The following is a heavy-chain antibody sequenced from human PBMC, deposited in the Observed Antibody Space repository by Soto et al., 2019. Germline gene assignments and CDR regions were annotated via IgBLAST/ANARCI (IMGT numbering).Heavy chain of an antibody. CDR1: GGTFSSYA. Sequence: SVKVSCKASGGTFSSYAISWVRQAPGQGLEWMGGIIPIFGTANYAQKFQGRVTITADKSTSTAYMELSSLRSEDTAVCYCARDGRLYSSSWYRGNYYYGMDVWGQGTTVTVSS. CDR3: ARDGRLYSSSWYRGNYYYGMDV. CDR2: IIPIFGTA. D-gene: IGHD6-13*01. V-gene: IGHV1-69*06. J-gene: IGHJ6*02.